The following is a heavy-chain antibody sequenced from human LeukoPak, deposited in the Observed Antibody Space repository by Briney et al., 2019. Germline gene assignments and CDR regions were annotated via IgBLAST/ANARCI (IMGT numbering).Heavy chain of an antibody. J-gene: IGHJ5*02. Sequence: SESLSLTCTVSGGSISSYYWSWIRQPAGNELEWIGRIHTIGSANYNPSLKSRVTMSVDTSKNQFSLKLSSVTAADTAVYYCARDPIVGGIGNWFDPWGQGTLVTVSS. CDR1: GGSISSYY. D-gene: IGHD1-26*01. CDR3: ARDPIVGGIGNWFDP. CDR2: IHTIGSA. V-gene: IGHV4-4*07.